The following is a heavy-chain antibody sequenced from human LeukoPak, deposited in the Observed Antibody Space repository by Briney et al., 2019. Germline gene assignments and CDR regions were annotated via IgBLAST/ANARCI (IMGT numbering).Heavy chain of an antibody. Sequence: PGGSLRLSCAASGFTVSSDYTSWVRQAPGKGLEWVSLIYSGDSTYYADSVKDRFSISRDNSKNTLYLQMNSLRAEDTAVYYCARFSGYDSRYFDNWGQGTLVTVSS. V-gene: IGHV3-53*01. CDR2: IYSGDST. CDR3: ARFSGYDSRYFDN. D-gene: IGHD5-12*01. CDR1: GFTVSSDY. J-gene: IGHJ4*02.